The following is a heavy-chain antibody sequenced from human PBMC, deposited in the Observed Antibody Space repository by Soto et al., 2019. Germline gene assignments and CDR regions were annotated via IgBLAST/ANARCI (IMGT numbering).Heavy chain of an antibody. J-gene: IGHJ5*02. Sequence: ASGKVSCNASGYTFTSDAMHWVRQAPGQRLEWMGWINAGNGNTKYSQKFQGRVTITRDTSASTAYMELSSLRSEDTAVYYCARGFIAAAGSWFDPWGQGTLVTVSS. CDR3: ARGFIAAAGSWFDP. V-gene: IGHV1-3*01. CDR2: INAGNGNT. D-gene: IGHD6-13*01. CDR1: GYTFTSDA.